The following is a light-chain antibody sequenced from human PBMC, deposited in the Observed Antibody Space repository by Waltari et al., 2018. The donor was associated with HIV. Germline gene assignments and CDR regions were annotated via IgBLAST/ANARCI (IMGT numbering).Light chain of an antibody. J-gene: IGLJ3*02. V-gene: IGLV2-14*01. CDR1: TSDITLFDS. CDR2: GVY. CDR3: SSYTATNSLV. Sequence: HSALTQPASVSGSPGQSVTISCTGVTSDITLFDSVSWYRQFSGKAPQLIIFGVYNRPSGVSPRFSGSKSADTASLSISGLQSEDEAYYYCSSYTATNSLVFGGGTKLTVL.